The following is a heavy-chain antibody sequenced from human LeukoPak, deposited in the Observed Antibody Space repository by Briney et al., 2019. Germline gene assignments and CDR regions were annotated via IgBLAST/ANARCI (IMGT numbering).Heavy chain of an antibody. V-gene: IGHV3-7*01. CDR1: GFTFSSYW. Sequence: QAGGSLRLSCAASGFTFSSYWMSWVRQAPGKGLEWVANIKQDGSEKYYVDSVKGRFTISRDNAKNSLYLQMNSLRAEDTAVYYCARDPLHCSGGSCYSGIDYWGQGTLVTVSS. D-gene: IGHD2-15*01. J-gene: IGHJ4*02. CDR3: ARDPLHCSGGSCYSGIDY. CDR2: IKQDGSEK.